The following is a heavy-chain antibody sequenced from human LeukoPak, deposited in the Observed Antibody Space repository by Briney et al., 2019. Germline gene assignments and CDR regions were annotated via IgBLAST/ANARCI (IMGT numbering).Heavy chain of an antibody. Sequence: GGSLRLSCAASGFTFSTSAMSWVRLAPGKGLEWVSSISTTVGNTYYADSVKGRFTISRDNSNHTLYLQMNSLTAEDTAVYYCTKRAEFGGFDPWGQGTLVTVSS. V-gene: IGHV3-23*01. J-gene: IGHJ5*02. CDR3: TKRAEFGGFDP. CDR2: ISTTVGNT. D-gene: IGHD3-10*01. CDR1: GFTFSTSA.